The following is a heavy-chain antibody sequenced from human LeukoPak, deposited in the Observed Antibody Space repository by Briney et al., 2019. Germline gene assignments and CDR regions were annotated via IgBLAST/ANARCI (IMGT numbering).Heavy chain of an antibody. D-gene: IGHD3-22*01. Sequence: GGSLRLSCAASGFTFSSYSMNWVRQAPGKGLEWVSAISGSGGSTYYADSVKGRFTISRDNSKNTLYLQMNSLRAEDTAVYYCAKDLDYYDSSGYYRTVPDYFDYWGQGTLVTVSS. J-gene: IGHJ4*02. CDR3: AKDLDYYDSSGYYRTVPDYFDY. CDR1: GFTFSSYS. V-gene: IGHV3-23*01. CDR2: ISGSGGST.